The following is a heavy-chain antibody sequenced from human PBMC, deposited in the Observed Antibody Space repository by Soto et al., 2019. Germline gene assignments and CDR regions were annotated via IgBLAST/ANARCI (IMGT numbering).Heavy chain of an antibody. J-gene: IGHJ4*02. CDR3: AREGPYYCSGGSGYFDY. Sequence: QVQLVESGGGVVQPGRSLRLSCAASGFTFSSYGMHWVRQAPGKGLEWVAVIWYDGSNKYYADSVKGRFTISRDNSKNTLYLQMNSLRAEDTAVYYCAREGPYYCSGGSGYFDYWGQGTLVTVSS. V-gene: IGHV3-33*01. CDR1: GFTFSSYG. D-gene: IGHD2-15*01. CDR2: IWYDGSNK.